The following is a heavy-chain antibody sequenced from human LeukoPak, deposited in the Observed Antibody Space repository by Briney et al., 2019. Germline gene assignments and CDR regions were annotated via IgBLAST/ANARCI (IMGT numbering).Heavy chain of an antibody. CDR3: ARGPRIAAAGTGAFDI. J-gene: IGHJ3*02. V-gene: IGHV3-33*01. Sequence: PGGSLRLSCAASGFTFSSYGMHWVRQAPGKGLEWVAVIWYDGSNKYYADSVKGRFTISRDNSKNTLYLQMNSLRAEDTAVYYCARGPRIAAAGTGAFDIWGQGTMVTVPS. CDR2: IWYDGSNK. CDR1: GFTFSSYG. D-gene: IGHD6-13*01.